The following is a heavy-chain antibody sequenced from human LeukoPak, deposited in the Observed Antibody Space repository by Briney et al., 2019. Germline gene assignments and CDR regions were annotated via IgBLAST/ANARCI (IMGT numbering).Heavy chain of an antibody. Sequence: ASVKVSCKASGYTFTSYGISWVRQAPGQGLEWMGWISTYNGDTNYAQKLQGRVTMTTDTSTSTAYMELSSLRSEDTAVYYCARAVAGFYYFDYWGQGTLVTVSS. J-gene: IGHJ4*02. CDR3: ARAVAGFYYFDY. V-gene: IGHV1-18*01. CDR2: ISTYNGDT. D-gene: IGHD6-19*01. CDR1: GYTFTSYG.